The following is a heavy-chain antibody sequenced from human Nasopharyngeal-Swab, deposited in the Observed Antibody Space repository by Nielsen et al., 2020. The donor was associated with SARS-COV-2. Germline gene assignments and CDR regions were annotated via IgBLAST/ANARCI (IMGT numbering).Heavy chain of an antibody. V-gene: IGHV4-59*01. CDR3: AKEGATGWFDP. J-gene: IGHJ5*02. CDR1: SGSIGTYY. Sequence: GSLRLSCTVSSGSIGTYYWSWIRQPPGKGLEWIGYISHNSGTNYNPSLKSRVTMFMDTSKNQFSLKLRSVTAADTAVYYCAKEGATGWFDPWGQGTLVTVSS. CDR2: ISHNSGT.